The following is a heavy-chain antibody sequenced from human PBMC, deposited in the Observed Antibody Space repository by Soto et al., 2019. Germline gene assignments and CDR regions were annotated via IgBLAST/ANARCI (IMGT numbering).Heavy chain of an antibody. J-gene: IGHJ4*02. CDR3: ARVRVSCSGGSCSRETYYLDY. CDR1: GYSFTRHD. D-gene: IGHD2-15*01. CDR2: MNPYNGNT. V-gene: IGHV1-8*01. Sequence: GASVKVSCKASGYSFTRHDITWVRQATGQGLEWMGWMNPYNGNTGYGQKFQGRVTMTRDTSTSTAYMELTSLRSEDTAVYYCARVRVSCSGGSCSRETYYLDYWGQGTLVTVSS.